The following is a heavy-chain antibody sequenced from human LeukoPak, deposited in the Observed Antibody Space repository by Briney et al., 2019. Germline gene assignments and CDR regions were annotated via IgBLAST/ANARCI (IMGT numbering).Heavy chain of an antibody. CDR1: GYSFTNYW. V-gene: IGHV5-51*01. CDR2: IYPGDSDT. D-gene: IGHD3-16*02. Sequence: GESLNISCKASGYSFTNYWIGWVRQMPGKGLEWMGIIYPGDSDTRYSPSFQGQVTISADKSISTAYLQWSSLKASDTAMYYCTRHGGGVIVPGAFDIWGQGTMVTVSS. CDR3: TRHGGGVIVPGAFDI. J-gene: IGHJ3*02.